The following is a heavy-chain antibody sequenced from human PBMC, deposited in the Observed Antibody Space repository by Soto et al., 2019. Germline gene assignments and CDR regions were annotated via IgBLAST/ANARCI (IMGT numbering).Heavy chain of an antibody. V-gene: IGHV3-7*01. D-gene: IGHD1-7*01. CDR1: GFTFSSYW. CDR2: IKQDGSEK. Sequence: EVQLVESGGGLVQPGGSLRLSCAASGFTFSSYWMSWVRQAPGKGLEWVANIKQDGSEKYYVDSVKGRFTISRDNAKNSLYLQMNSLRAEDTAVYYCARPRITGTTFWFDPWGQGTLVTVSS. J-gene: IGHJ5*02. CDR3: ARPRITGTTFWFDP.